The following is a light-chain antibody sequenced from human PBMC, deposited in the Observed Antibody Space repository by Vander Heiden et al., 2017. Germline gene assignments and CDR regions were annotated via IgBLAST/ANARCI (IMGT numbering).Light chain of an antibody. J-gene: IGLJ1*01. CDR3: QSYDSSLSGKV. V-gene: IGLV1-40*01. Sequence: QSVLTQPPSVSGAPGQRVTIPCTGRSPNIGAGYEVRRYQQQPGTPPKRLIYGNSTRPSGVPDRFSGSKSGTSASLAITGLQAEDEADYYCQSYDSSLSGKVFGTGTKVTVL. CDR1: SPNIGAGYE. CDR2: GNS.